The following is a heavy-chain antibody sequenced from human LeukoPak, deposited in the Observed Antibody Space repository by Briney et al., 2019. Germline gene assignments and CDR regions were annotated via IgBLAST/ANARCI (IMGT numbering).Heavy chain of an antibody. Sequence: GESLTISCKASGYTFTSYYMHWVRQAPGQGLEWMGIINPSGGSTSYAQKFQGRVTMTRDTSTSTVYMELSSLRSEDTAVYYCAGPNHYYDSSGPGTPLVYWGQGTLVTVSS. V-gene: IGHV1-46*01. CDR1: GYTFTSYY. CDR3: AGPNHYYDSSGPGTPLVY. J-gene: IGHJ4*02. CDR2: INPSGGST. D-gene: IGHD3-22*01.